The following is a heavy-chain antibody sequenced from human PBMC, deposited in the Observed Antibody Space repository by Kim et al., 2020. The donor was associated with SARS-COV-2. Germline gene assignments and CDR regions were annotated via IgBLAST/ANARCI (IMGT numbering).Heavy chain of an antibody. J-gene: IGHJ3*02. Sequence: GGSLRLSCAASGFTFSSYAIHWVRQAPGKGLEWVAVISYDGSNKYYADSVRGRFTISRDNSKNTLYLQMNSLRAEDTAVYYCAIGGAYSRNTVTPWVDAFDICGEGTPVTVSS. D-gene: IGHD4-4*01. CDR3: AIGGAYSRNTVTPWVDAFDI. CDR1: GFTFSSYA. V-gene: IGHV3-30-3*01. CDR2: ISYDGSNK.